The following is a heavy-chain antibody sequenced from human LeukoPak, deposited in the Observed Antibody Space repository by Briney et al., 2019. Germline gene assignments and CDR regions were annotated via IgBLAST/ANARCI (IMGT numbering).Heavy chain of an antibody. CDR1: GGSISSGSYY. CDR2: IYTSGST. J-gene: IGHJ3*02. CDR3: ARDGCSSTSCYTVRSAFDI. D-gene: IGHD2-2*02. Sequence: PSQTQSLTCTVSGGSISSGSYYWSWIRQPAGKGLEWIGRIYTSGSTNYNPSLKSRVTISVDTSKNQFSLKLSSVTAADTAVYYCARDGCSSTSCYTVRSAFDIWGQGTMVTVSS. V-gene: IGHV4-61*02.